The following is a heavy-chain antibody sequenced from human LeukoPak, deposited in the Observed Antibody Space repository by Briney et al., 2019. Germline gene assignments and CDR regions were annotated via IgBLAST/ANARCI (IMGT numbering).Heavy chain of an antibody. CDR1: GFTFSSYS. D-gene: IGHD2-21*02. Sequence: GGSLRLSCAASGFTFSSYSMNWVRQAPGQGLEWVSSISSSSSYIYYADSVKGRFTISRDNAKNSLYLQMNSLRAEDTAVYYCARCGGDYYLAGSNWFDPWGQGTLVTVSS. J-gene: IGHJ5*02. V-gene: IGHV3-21*01. CDR3: ARCGGDYYLAGSNWFDP. CDR2: ISSSSSYI.